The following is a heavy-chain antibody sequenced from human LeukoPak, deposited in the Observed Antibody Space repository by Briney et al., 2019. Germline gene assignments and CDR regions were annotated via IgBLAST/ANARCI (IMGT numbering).Heavy chain of an antibody. CDR2: IYYSGST. Sequence: ASETLSLTCTVSGGSISSYYWSWIRQPPGKGLEWIGYIYYSGSTNYNPSLKSRVTISVDTSKNQFSLKLSSVTAADTAVYYCARFSSVSYYYGSGSFFPWGQGTLVTVSS. CDR1: GGSISSYY. J-gene: IGHJ5*02. D-gene: IGHD3-10*01. V-gene: IGHV4-59*01. CDR3: ARFSSVSYYYGSGSFFP.